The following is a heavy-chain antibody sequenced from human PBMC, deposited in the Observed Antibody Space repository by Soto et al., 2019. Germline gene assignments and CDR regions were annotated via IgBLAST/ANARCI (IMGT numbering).Heavy chain of an antibody. D-gene: IGHD3-10*01. CDR2: ISGSGGST. V-gene: IGHV3-23*01. J-gene: IGHJ4*02. CDR1: GFTFSSYA. Sequence: EVQLLESGGGLVQPGGSLRLSCAASGFTFSSYAMSWVRQAPGKGLEWVSAISGSGGSTYYADSVKGRFTISRDNSRHTLYLQMHSLRAEDTAVYYCAKASGWFGEFAYWGQGTLVTVSS. CDR3: AKASGWFGEFAY.